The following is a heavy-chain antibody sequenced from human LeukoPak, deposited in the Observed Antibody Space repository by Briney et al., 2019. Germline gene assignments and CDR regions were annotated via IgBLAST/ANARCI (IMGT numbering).Heavy chain of an antibody. CDR2: ISGSGGST. Sequence: GGSLRPSCAASGFTFSSYAMSWVRQAPGKGLEWVSAISGSGGSTYYADSVKGRFTISRDNSKNTLYLQMNSLRAEDTAVYYCAKDTIAAAGMAPFDYWGQGTLVTVSS. CDR1: GFTFSSYA. CDR3: AKDTIAAAGMAPFDY. V-gene: IGHV3-23*01. J-gene: IGHJ4*02. D-gene: IGHD6-13*01.